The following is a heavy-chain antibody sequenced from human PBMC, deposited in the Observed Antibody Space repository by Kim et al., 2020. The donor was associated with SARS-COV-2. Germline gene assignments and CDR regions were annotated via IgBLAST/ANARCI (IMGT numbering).Heavy chain of an antibody. Sequence: RYSPSFQGQVSISADKSISTAYLQWSSLKASDTAMYYCARRHSGTNLLEYWGQGTLVTVSS. J-gene: IGHJ4*02. V-gene: IGHV5-51*01. CDR3: ARRHSGTNLLEY. D-gene: IGHD1-26*01.